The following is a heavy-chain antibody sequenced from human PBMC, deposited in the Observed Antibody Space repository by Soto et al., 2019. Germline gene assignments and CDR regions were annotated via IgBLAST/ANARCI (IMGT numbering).Heavy chain of an antibody. J-gene: IGHJ4*02. Sequence: QVQLVESGGGVVQPGRSLRLSCAASGFTFSSYGMHWVRQAPGTGLEWVAVIWYDGSNKYYADSVKGRFTISRDNSKNTLYLQMNSLRAEDTAVYYCARDADGQQLVYSTDYWGQGTLVTVSS. CDR2: IWYDGSNK. V-gene: IGHV3-33*01. D-gene: IGHD6-13*01. CDR3: ARDADGQQLVYSTDY. CDR1: GFTFSSYG.